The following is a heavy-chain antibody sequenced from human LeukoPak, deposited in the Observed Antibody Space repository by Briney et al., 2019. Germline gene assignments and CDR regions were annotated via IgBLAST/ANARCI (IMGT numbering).Heavy chain of an antibody. Sequence: GGSLRLSCAVSGFTLSDSYMTWIRQAPGKGLELLSYISGSSSGVNYTDSVRGRFTISRDNAKNSLYLQMNSLRAEDTAFYSCARVSTTLYYYYMDVWGKGTTVTVSS. CDR3: ARVSTTLYYYYMDV. D-gene: IGHD4-11*01. CDR2: ISGSSSGV. V-gene: IGHV3-11*05. CDR1: GFTLSDSY. J-gene: IGHJ6*03.